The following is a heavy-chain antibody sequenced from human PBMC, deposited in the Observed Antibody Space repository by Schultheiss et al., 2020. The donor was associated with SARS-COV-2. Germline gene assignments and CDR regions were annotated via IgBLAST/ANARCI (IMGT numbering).Heavy chain of an antibody. CDR3: ATPGYSYGVHFDY. V-gene: IGHV3-30*13. J-gene: IGHJ4*02. CDR2: ISYDGSNK. Sequence: GGSLRLSCAASGFTFSSYSMNWVRQAPGKGLEWVAVISYDGSNKYYADSVKGRFTISRDNSKNRLYLQMNSLRVEDTAVYYCATPGYSYGVHFDYWGQGTLVTVSS. CDR1: GFTFSSYS. D-gene: IGHD5-18*01.